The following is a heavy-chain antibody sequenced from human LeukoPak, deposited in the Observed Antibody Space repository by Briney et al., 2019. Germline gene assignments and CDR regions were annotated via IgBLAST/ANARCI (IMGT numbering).Heavy chain of an antibody. CDR3: AKDWGVPAASFLFDY. CDR1: GFTFSSYG. CDR2: ISCDGSNK. Sequence: GRSLRLSCAASGFTFSSYGMHWVRQAPGKGLEWVAVISCDGSNKYYADSVKGRFTISRDNSKNTLYLQMNSLRAEDTAVYYCAKDWGVPAASFLFDYWGQGTLVTVSS. D-gene: IGHD2-2*01. V-gene: IGHV3-30*18. J-gene: IGHJ4*02.